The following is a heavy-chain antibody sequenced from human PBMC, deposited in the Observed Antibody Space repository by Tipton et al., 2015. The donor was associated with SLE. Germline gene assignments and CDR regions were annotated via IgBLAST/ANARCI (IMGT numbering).Heavy chain of an antibody. Sequence: TLSLTCAVYGGSFSGYYWNWIRQPPGKGLEWIGEINHSGYTNYNPSLKSRVTISVDTSKNQFSLKLSSVTAADTAVYYCARRGLEYYYGSGSYYTHFDYWGQGTLVTVSS. V-gene: IGHV4-34*01. J-gene: IGHJ4*02. CDR3: ARRGLEYYYGSGSYYTHFDY. D-gene: IGHD3-10*01. CDR2: INHSGYT. CDR1: GGSFSGYY.